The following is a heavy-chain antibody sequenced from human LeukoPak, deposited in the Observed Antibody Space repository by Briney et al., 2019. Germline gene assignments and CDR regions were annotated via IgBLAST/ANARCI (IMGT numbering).Heavy chain of an antibody. CDR1: GFTFDDYA. CDR2: ISWDGGST. V-gene: IGHV3-43D*03. J-gene: IGHJ4*02. CDR3: AKDSGSGHYMDY. Sequence: PGGSLRLSCAASGFTFDDYAMHWVRQASGKGLEWVSLISWDGGSTYYADSVKGRFTISRDNSKNSLYLQMNSLRAEDTALYYCAKDSGSGHYMDYWGQGALVTVSS. D-gene: IGHD6-19*01.